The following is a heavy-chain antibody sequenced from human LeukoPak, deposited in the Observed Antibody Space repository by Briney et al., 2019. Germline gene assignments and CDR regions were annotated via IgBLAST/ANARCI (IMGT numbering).Heavy chain of an antibody. CDR2: TSGSAGTT. Sequence: GSLRLSCAASGFTFSSYAMSWVRQAPGKGLEWVSVTSGSAGTTYYADSVKGRFTISRDNSKNTLYPQMNSLRAEDTAVYYCAKDIVVVPAAGDAFDIWGQGTMVTVSS. J-gene: IGHJ3*02. D-gene: IGHD2-2*01. V-gene: IGHV3-23*01. CDR1: GFTFSSYA. CDR3: AKDIVVVPAAGDAFDI.